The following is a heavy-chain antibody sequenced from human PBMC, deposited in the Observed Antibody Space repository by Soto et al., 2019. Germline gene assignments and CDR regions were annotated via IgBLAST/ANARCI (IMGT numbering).Heavy chain of an antibody. CDR2: IDGSGGST. CDR1: GFTFSGYA. CDR3: AKEEYNGYDPPFGDDY. V-gene: IGHV3-23*01. D-gene: IGHD2-8*01. J-gene: IGHJ4*02. Sequence: EVQLLQSGGGLVQSGGSLRFSCVASGFTFSGYAMSWVRQSPGKGLEWVSAIDGSGGSTYYADSVKGRFTISRDNSKNTLFLQMNSLRGEDTATYFCAKEEYNGYDPPFGDDYWGQGALVTVSS.